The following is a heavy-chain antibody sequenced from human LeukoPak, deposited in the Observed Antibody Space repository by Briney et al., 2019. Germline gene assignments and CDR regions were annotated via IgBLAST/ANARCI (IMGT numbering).Heavy chain of an antibody. CDR2: IYPGDSDT. CDR3: ALYGASTPYYYYGMDV. J-gene: IGHJ6*02. V-gene: IGHV5-51*01. Sequence: GESLKISCKGSGYSFTSYWIGWVRQMPGKGLEWMGIIYPGDSDTRYSPSFQGQVTISADKSISTACLQWSSLKASDTAMYYCALYGASTPYYYYGMDVWGQGTTVTVSS. D-gene: IGHD4-17*01. CDR1: GYSFTSYW.